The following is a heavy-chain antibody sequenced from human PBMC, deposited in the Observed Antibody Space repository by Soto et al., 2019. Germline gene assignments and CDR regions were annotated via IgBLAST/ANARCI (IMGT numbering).Heavy chain of an antibody. Sequence: PGGSLRLSCAASGFTFSSYAMSWVRQAPGKGLEWVSAISGSGGSTYYADSVKGRFTISRDNSKNTLYLQMNSLRSDDTAVYYCARTPVVGATTFDYWGQGTLVTVSS. V-gene: IGHV3-23*01. CDR2: ISGSGGST. CDR1: GFTFSSYA. D-gene: IGHD1-26*01. J-gene: IGHJ4*02. CDR3: ARTPVVGATTFDY.